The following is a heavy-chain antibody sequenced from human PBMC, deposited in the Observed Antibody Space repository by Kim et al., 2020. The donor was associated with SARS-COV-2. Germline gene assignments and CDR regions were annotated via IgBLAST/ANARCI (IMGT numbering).Heavy chain of an antibody. CDR2: ISSSGSTI. Sequence: GGSLRLSCAASGFTFSSYEMNWVRQAPGKGLEWVSYISSSGSTIYYADSVKGRFTISRDNAKNSLYLQMNSLRAEDTAVYYCARGSLVPGDYVWDYYYYYGMDVWGQGTTVTVSS. V-gene: IGHV3-48*03. CDR1: GFTFSSYE. D-gene: IGHD4-17*01. J-gene: IGHJ6*02. CDR3: ARGSLVPGDYVWDYYYYYGMDV.